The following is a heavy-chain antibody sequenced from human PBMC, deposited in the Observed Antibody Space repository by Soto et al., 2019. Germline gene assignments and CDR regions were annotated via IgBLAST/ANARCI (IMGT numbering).Heavy chain of an antibody. D-gene: IGHD3-16*01. CDR1: GFTFTRYS. CDR2: ITSKSTTI. CDR3: AREMGACSDSSCYPGPYDS. J-gene: IGHJ5*02. Sequence: GGSLRLSCAASGFTFTRYSMNWVRQAPGQGLEWVSYITSKSTTIKYADSVKGRFTVSRDNAKNSLYLQLNSLRDEDTAVYYCAREMGACSDSSCYPGPYDSWGQGTLVTVSS. V-gene: IGHV3-48*02.